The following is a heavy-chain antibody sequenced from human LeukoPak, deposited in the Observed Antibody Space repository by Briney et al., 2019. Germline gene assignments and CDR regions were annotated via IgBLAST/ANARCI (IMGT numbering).Heavy chain of an antibody. D-gene: IGHD2-21*01. Sequence: ASVKVSCKTSGYTFTSYAMNWVRQAPGQGLEFMGWINTGTGNPTYAQGFTGRFVFSLDTSVTTAYLQISTLRPEDTAVYYCASFGAYSFDYWGQGTLVTVSS. CDR2: INTGTGNP. V-gene: IGHV7-4-1*02. CDR1: GYTFTSYA. CDR3: ASFGAYSFDY. J-gene: IGHJ4*02.